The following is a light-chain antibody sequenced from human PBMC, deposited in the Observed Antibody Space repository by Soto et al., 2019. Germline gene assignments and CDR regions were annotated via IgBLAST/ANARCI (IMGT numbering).Light chain of an antibody. CDR1: QSISSW. J-gene: IGKJ1*01. V-gene: IGKV1-5*01. Sequence: TQSPGTRSLSPGERVTITCRASQSISSWLAWYQQKPGKAPKLLIYDAYSLESGVQSRFSGSGSGTEFTLTIRSLQPDDFATYYCKQYNSYSPTFGQGTKVDIK. CDR2: DAY. CDR3: KQYNSYSPT.